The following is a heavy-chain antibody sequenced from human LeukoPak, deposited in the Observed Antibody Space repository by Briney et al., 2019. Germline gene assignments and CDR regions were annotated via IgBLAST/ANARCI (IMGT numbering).Heavy chain of an antibody. D-gene: IGHD2-15*01. CDR2: IIPIFGTA. Sequence: VASVKVSCKASGGTFSSYAISWVRQAPRQGLEWMGGIIPIFGTANYAQKFQGRVTITTDESTSTAYMELSSLRSEDTAVYYCARAPCGGSCPNWFDPWGQGTLVTVSS. CDR3: ARAPCGGSCPNWFDP. CDR1: GGTFSSYA. J-gene: IGHJ5*02. V-gene: IGHV1-69*05.